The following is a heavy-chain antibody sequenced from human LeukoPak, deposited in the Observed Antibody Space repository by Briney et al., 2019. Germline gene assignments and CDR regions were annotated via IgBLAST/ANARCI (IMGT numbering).Heavy chain of an antibody. Sequence: ASVKVSCKASGYTFTSYGISWVRQAPGQGLEWMGIINPSGGSTSYAQKFQGRVTMTRDMSTSTVYMELSSLRSEDTAVYYCARGPERYCSGGSCARSRSGIDYWGQGTLVTVSS. CDR3: ARGPERYCSGGSCARSRSGIDY. V-gene: IGHV1-46*01. CDR1: GYTFTSYG. J-gene: IGHJ4*02. CDR2: INPSGGST. D-gene: IGHD2-15*01.